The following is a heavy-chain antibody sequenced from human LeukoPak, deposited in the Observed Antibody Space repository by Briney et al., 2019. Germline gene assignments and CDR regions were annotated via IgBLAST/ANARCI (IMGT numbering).Heavy chain of an antibody. J-gene: IGHJ2*01. V-gene: IGHV3-23*01. D-gene: IGHD7-27*01. Sequence: GGSLRLSCEASGFTFGTYGMTWVRQAPGKGLEWVSGITGSSTWTYYADSVKGRFTISRDNSKNTLQLQMHSLSAEDTAIYYCARELVSLGTGYFDLWGRGTLVTVSS. CDR1: GFTFGTYG. CDR2: ITGSSTWT. CDR3: ARELVSLGTGYFDL.